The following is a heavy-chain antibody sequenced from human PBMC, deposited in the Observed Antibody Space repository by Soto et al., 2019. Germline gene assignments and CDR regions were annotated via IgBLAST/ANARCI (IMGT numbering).Heavy chain of an antibody. CDR2: IRSRANNFAT. V-gene: IGHV3-73*02. D-gene: IGHD2-2*02. Sequence: EVQLVESGGGLVQPGGSLKLSCAASGFIFSGSAIHLVLQASGKGLEWVGRIRSRANNFATSSAASVKGRFTFSRDDSKNTAYLQMNTLKPEDTAVYYCARGQGAAIGDYYYHGMDVWCQGTTVTVSS. CDR3: ARGQGAAIGDYYYHGMDV. CDR1: GFIFSGSA. J-gene: IGHJ6*02.